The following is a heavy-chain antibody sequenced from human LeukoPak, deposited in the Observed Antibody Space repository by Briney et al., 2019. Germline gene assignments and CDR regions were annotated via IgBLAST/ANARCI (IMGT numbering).Heavy chain of an antibody. Sequence: SETLSLTCTVSGGSISSYYWSWIRQPPGKGLEWIGYIYYSGSTYYNPSLKSRVAISVDTSKDQFSLKLSSATAADTAVYYCARTRIAAPYNWFDPWGQGTLVTVSS. V-gene: IGHV4-59*08. CDR3: ARTRIAAPYNWFDP. J-gene: IGHJ5*02. CDR2: IYYSGST. D-gene: IGHD2-15*01. CDR1: GGSISSYY.